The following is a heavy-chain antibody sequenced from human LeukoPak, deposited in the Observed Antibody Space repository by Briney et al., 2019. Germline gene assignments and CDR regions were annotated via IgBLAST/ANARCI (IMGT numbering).Heavy chain of an antibody. V-gene: IGHV4-34*01. Sequence: KTSETLSLTCAVYGGSFSGYYWSWIRQPPGKGLEWIGEINHSGSTNYNPSLKSRVTISVDTSKNQFSLKLSSVTAADTAVYYCARGTKDQSSCYFDYWGQGTLVTVSS. J-gene: IGHJ4*02. CDR1: GGSFSGYY. CDR3: ARGTKDQSSCYFDY. CDR2: INHSGST. D-gene: IGHD2-15*01.